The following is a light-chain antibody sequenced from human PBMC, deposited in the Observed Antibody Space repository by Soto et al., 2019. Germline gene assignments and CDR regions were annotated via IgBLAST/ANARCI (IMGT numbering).Light chain of an antibody. V-gene: IGKV3-20*01. CDR2: GAS. CDR3: QQYCSSST. CDR1: QSVSSN. J-gene: IGKJ1*01. Sequence: PGGRATLSCRASQSVSSNLAWYQQKPGQAPRLLIYGASTRATGIPARFSGSGSGTDFTLTISRLEPEDFAVYYGQQYCSSSTFGQGTKVDIK.